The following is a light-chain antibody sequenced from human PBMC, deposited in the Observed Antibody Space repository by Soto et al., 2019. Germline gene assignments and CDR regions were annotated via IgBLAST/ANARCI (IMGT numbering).Light chain of an antibody. V-gene: IGKV1-39*01. Sequence: ILSTQRPTSLCASVVDRVSITCRASQGFSNYLNLYQKKPGNATKLLIYAESTLQSGVPSRFSGSGSETDFTLTISSLQPEDFATYSCQQSYSTTWTFGQGTKVDIK. CDR1: QGFSNY. CDR2: AES. J-gene: IGKJ1*01. CDR3: QQSYSTTWT.